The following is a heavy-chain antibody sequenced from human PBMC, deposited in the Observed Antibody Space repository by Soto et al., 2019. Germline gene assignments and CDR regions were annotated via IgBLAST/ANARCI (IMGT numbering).Heavy chain of an antibody. CDR3: ARPTTMVRGVIITRDYYMDV. CDR1: GGSISSSSYY. J-gene: IGHJ6*03. Sequence: PSETLSLTCTVSGGSISSSSYYWDWIRQPPGKGLEWIGSIYYSGSTYYNPSLKMRVTISVDTSKNQFSLKLSSVTAADTAVYYCARPTTMVRGVIITRDYYMDVWGKGTTVTV. V-gene: IGHV4-39*01. CDR2: IYYSGST. D-gene: IGHD3-10*01.